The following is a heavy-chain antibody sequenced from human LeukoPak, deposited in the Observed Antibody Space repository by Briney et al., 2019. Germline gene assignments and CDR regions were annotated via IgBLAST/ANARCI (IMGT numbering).Heavy chain of an antibody. Sequence: SETPSLTCTVSGGSISSGGYYWSWIRQHPGKGLEWIGYIYYSGSTYYNPSLKGRVTISVDTSKNQFSLKLSSVTAADTAVYYCARDGYYYDSSGYYYFDYWGQGTLVTVSS. J-gene: IGHJ4*02. D-gene: IGHD3-22*01. CDR1: GGSISSGGYY. V-gene: IGHV4-31*03. CDR2: IYYSGST. CDR3: ARDGYYYDSSGYYYFDY.